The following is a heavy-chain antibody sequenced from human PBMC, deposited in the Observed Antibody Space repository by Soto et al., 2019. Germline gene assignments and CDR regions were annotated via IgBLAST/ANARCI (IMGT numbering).Heavy chain of an antibody. Sequence: QVQLVQSGDEVRKPGSSVKVSCKASGYIFVNYGIAWVRQAPGQGLGWMGWISPYSGNTHYASKVQGRPTMTTDTPTSPPDMALGSLTSEATAVYYCAMVDKFVTPTPQDVWGQGTTVTVSS. V-gene: IGHV1-18*01. CDR2: ISPYSGNT. CDR3: AMVDKFVTPTPQDV. CDR1: GYIFVNYG. J-gene: IGHJ6*02. D-gene: IGHD5-12*01.